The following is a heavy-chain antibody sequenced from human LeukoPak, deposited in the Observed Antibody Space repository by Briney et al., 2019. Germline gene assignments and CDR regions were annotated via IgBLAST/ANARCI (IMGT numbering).Heavy chain of an antibody. CDR1: GFIFSNYA. Sequence: GRSLRLSCAASGFIFSNYAMHWVSQAPGKGLEWVAVISYDGSNKYYADSVKGRFTISRDNSNNTLYLQMNSLRVEDTAVYYCARGYGYSSGWYFDYWGQGTLVTVSS. J-gene: IGHJ4*02. D-gene: IGHD6-19*01. CDR3: ARGYGYSSGWYFDY. V-gene: IGHV3-30-3*01. CDR2: ISYDGSNK.